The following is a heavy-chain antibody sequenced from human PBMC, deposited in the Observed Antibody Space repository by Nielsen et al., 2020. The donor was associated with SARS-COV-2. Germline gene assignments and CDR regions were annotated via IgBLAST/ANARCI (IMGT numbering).Heavy chain of an antibody. V-gene: IGHV3-23*01. CDR3: AKVIAERAAAPYGDWFDP. D-gene: IGHD6-13*01. J-gene: IGHJ5*02. Sequence: GGSLRLSCAASGFTFSSYAMSWVRQAPGKGLEWVSAISGSGGSTYYADSVKGRFTISRDNSKNTLYLQMNSLRAEDTAVYYCAKVIAERAAAPYGDWFDPWGQGTLVTVSS. CDR1: GFTFSSYA. CDR2: ISGSGGST.